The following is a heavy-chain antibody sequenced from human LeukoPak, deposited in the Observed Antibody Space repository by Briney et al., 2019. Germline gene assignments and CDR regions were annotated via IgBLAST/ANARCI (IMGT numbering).Heavy chain of an antibody. CDR1: GGSISSYY. D-gene: IGHD3-22*01. J-gene: IGHJ4*02. CDR2: LYYSGST. Sequence: PSETLSLTCTVSGGSISSYYWSWIRQPPGKGLEWIGYLYYSGSTHHNPSLNSRVTISVDTSKNQFSLKLSSVTAADTAVYYCAKFDYDSASFDYWGQGTLVTVSS. V-gene: IGHV4-59*01. CDR3: AKFDYDSASFDY.